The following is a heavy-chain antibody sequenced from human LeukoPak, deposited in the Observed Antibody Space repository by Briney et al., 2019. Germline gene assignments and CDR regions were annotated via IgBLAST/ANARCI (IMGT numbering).Heavy chain of an antibody. CDR2: ISWNSGSK. CDR1: GFTFDDYA. D-gene: IGHD6-19*01. J-gene: IGHJ4*02. CDR3: AKDGQSSGWYPDY. V-gene: IGHV3-9*01. Sequence: GGSLRLSCAASGFTFDDYAMHWVRQAPGKGLEWVSGISWNSGSKGYADSVKGRFTISRDNAKNSLYLQMNSLRAEDTALYYCAKDGQSSGWYPDYWGQGTLVTVSS.